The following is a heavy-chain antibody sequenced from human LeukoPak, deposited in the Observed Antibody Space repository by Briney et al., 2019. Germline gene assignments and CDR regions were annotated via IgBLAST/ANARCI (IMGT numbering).Heavy chain of an antibody. CDR3: ASQGGLLWFGELSGGMDV. Sequence: GGSLRLSCAASGFTVSSNYMSWVRQAPGKGLEWVSVIYSGGSKYYADSAKGRFTISRDNSKNTVSLQMNSLRAEDTAVYYCASQGGLLWFGELSGGMDVWGQGTTVTVSS. J-gene: IGHJ6*02. CDR1: GFTVSSNY. CDR2: IYSGGSK. V-gene: IGHV3-53*01. D-gene: IGHD3-10*01.